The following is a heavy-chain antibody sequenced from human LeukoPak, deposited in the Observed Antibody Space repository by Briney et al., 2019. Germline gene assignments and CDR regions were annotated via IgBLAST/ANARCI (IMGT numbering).Heavy chain of an antibody. Sequence: SQTLSLTCTVSSESIYSGIYYWSWIRQPAGKGLEWIGRIYTSGSTNYNPSLKSRVTMSVDTSKNQFPLKLSSVTAADTAVYYCARDIASVWELPLDAFDIWGQGTMVTVSS. CDR2: IYTSGST. CDR1: SESIYSGIYY. J-gene: IGHJ3*02. CDR3: ARDIASVWELPLDAFDI. V-gene: IGHV4-61*02. D-gene: IGHD1-26*01.